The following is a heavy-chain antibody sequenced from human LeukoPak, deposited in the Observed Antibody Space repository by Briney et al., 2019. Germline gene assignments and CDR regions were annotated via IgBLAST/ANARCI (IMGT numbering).Heavy chain of an antibody. V-gene: IGHV3-11*06. CDR2: ISSSSSYT. D-gene: IGHD2-2*01. Sequence: GGSLRLSCAASGFTFSDYYMSWIRQAPGKGLEWVSYISSSSSYTNYADSVKGRFTISRDNAKNSLYLQMNSLRAEDTAVYYCARVVPAAIFDYWGQGTLVTVSS. CDR3: ARVVPAAIFDY. J-gene: IGHJ4*02. CDR1: GFTFSDYY.